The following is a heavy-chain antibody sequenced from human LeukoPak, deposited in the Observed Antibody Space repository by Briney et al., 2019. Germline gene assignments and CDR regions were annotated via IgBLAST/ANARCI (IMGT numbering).Heavy chain of an antibody. J-gene: IGHJ4*02. D-gene: IGHD5-12*01. CDR1: VYTFTGYY. Sequence: ASVTVSCKASVYTFTGYYMHWVRQAPGQGLEWMGWINPNSGGTNYAQKFQGRVTMTRDTSISTAYMELSRLRSDDTAVYYCARLPDVDIVATIDYWGQGTLVTVSS. CDR2: INPNSGGT. V-gene: IGHV1-2*02. CDR3: ARLPDVDIVATIDY.